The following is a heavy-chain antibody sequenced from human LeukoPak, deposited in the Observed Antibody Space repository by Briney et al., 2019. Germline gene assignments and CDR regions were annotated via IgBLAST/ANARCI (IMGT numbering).Heavy chain of an antibody. J-gene: IGHJ4*02. CDR2: IIPIFGTA. V-gene: IGHV1-69*05. D-gene: IGHD3-22*01. Sequence: SVKVSCKASGGTFSSYAISWVRQAPGQGLEWMGGIIPIFGTANYAQKFQGRVTITTDESTSTAYMELSSLRPEDTAVYYCAREDYYDSSGYSLFDYWGQGTLVTVSS. CDR3: AREDYYDSSGYSLFDY. CDR1: GGTFSSYA.